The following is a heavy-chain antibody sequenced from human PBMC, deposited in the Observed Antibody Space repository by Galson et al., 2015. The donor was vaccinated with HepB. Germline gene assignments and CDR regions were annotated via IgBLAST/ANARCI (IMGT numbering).Heavy chain of an antibody. D-gene: IGHD1-26*01. Sequence: SLRLSCAASGFTFSSYAMHWVRQAPGKGLEWVSYISSSGSTIYYADSVKGRFTISRDNAKNSLYLQMNSLRAEDTAVYYCARMAGSYSRGFDYWGQGTLVTVSS. CDR2: ISSSGSTI. CDR3: ARMAGSYSRGFDY. V-gene: IGHV3-48*03. CDR1: GFTFSSYA. J-gene: IGHJ4*02.